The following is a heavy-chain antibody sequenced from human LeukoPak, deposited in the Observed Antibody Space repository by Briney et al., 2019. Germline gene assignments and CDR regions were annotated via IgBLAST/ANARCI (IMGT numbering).Heavy chain of an antibody. V-gene: IGHV3-64*04. CDR2: ISSNGGST. D-gene: IGHD3-22*01. Sequence: GGSLRLSCSASGFTFSSYAMHWVRQAPGKGLEYVSAISSNGGSTYYADSVKGRFTISRDNSKNTLYLQMSSLRAEDTAVYYCARDYYDSSGYYSNFDYWGQGTLVTVSS. CDR3: ARDYYDSSGYYSNFDY. CDR1: GFTFSSYA. J-gene: IGHJ4*02.